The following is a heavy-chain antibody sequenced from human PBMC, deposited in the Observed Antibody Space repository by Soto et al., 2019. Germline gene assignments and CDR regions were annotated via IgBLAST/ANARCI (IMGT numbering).Heavy chain of an antibody. Sequence: SETLSLTCTVSGGSINSYYWSWIRQPPGEGLEWIGYIYSSGSTTYNPSLKSRVTISVDSSNNQFSLNLSSVTAADTAVYYCARVGGYSGYAASWGQGTLVTVSS. CDR3: ARVGGYSGYAAS. V-gene: IGHV4-59*01. D-gene: IGHD5-12*01. J-gene: IGHJ5*02. CDR1: GGSINSYY. CDR2: IYSSGST.